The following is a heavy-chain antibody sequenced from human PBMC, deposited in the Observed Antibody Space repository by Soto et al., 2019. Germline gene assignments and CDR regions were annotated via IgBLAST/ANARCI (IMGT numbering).Heavy chain of an antibody. Sequence: SETLSLTCTVAGGSISSYYWSWIRQPPGKGLEWLGSIYYSGSTNYNPSLKRRVTISVDTSKNQFSLNLSSVTAADTAVYSCARDHLLPKGSDFGHAFDIWGQGTRVTVS. D-gene: IGHD5-12*01. J-gene: IGHJ3*02. V-gene: IGHV4-59*01. CDR3: ARDHLLPKGSDFGHAFDI. CDR1: GGSISSYY. CDR2: IYYSGST.